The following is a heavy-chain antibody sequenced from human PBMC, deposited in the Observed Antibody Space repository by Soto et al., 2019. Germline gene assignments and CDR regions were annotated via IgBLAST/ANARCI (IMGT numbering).Heavy chain of an antibody. Sequence: XSVKVSFKVSGYTLTELSMHLVRQAPGKGLEWMGGFDPEDGETIYAQKFQGRVTMTEDTSTDTAYMELRRLRSEDTAVYYCATVIAVAGTGYWGQGTLVTVSS. CDR2: FDPEDGET. CDR3: ATVIAVAGTGY. D-gene: IGHD6-19*01. V-gene: IGHV1-24*01. J-gene: IGHJ4*02. CDR1: GYTLTELS.